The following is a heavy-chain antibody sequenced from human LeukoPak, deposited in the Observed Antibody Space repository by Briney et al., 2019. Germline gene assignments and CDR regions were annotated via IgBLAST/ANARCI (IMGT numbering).Heavy chain of an antibody. V-gene: IGHV3-23*01. J-gene: IGHJ4*02. D-gene: IGHD2-15*01. Sequence: GGSLRLSCAASGFTFSSYAMNWVRQAPGKGLEWVSAITGSGGTTYYADSVRGRFTISRGNSKNTLYLQMNSLRAEDTAIYYCAKSRSEVVVAAANYWGQGTLITVSS. CDR3: AKSRSEVVVAAANY. CDR2: ITGSGGTT. CDR1: GFTFSSYA.